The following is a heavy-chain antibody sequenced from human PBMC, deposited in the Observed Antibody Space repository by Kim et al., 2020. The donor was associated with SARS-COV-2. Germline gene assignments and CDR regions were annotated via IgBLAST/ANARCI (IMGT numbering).Heavy chain of an antibody. CDR3: AKGRRGQQLVLGYFDY. Sequence: SVKGRFTISRDNSKNTLYLQMNSLRAEDTAVYYCAKGRRGQQLVLGYFDYWGQGTLVTVSS. J-gene: IGHJ4*02. D-gene: IGHD6-13*01. V-gene: IGHV3-23*01.